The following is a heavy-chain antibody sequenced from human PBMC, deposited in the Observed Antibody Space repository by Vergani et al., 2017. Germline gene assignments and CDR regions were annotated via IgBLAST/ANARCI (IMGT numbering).Heavy chain of an antibody. V-gene: IGHV4-34*01. CDR1: GGSFSGYY. J-gene: IGHJ6*03. CDR3: ARVLKLAAQHYYYMDV. Sequence: QVQLQQWGAGLLKPSETLSPPCAVHGGSFSGYYWSWIRPPPGKGREWIGENNHHGSTNYNPSLKSRGTISVDTSKNQFSLKLSSVTAADTAVYYCARVLKLAAQHYYYMDVWGKGTTVTVS. D-gene: IGHD6-6*01. CDR2: NNHHGST.